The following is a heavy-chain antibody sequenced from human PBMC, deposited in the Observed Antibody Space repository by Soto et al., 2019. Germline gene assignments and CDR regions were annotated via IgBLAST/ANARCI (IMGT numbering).Heavy chain of an antibody. Sequence: EVQLVESGGGLVQPGGSLRLSCAASGFTFSSYWMSWVRQAPGKGLEWVANIKQDGSEKYYVDSVKGRFTISRDNAKNSLDLQMNSLRAEDTGVYYCARVSGYDGDDYWGQGTLVTVSS. D-gene: IGHD5-12*01. CDR3: ARVSGYDGDDY. CDR2: IKQDGSEK. V-gene: IGHV3-7*01. J-gene: IGHJ4*02. CDR1: GFTFSSYW.